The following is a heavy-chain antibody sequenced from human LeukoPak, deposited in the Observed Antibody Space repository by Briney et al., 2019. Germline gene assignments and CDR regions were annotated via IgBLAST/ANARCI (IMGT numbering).Heavy chain of an antibody. CDR1: GGSISSYY. CDR2: IYYSGST. Sequence: PSETLSLTCTVSGGSISSYYWSWIRQPPGKGLEWIGYIYYSGSTNYSPPLKSRVTISVDTSKNQFSLKLSSVTAADTAVYYCARVYDFWSGYYYFDYWGQGTLVTVSS. CDR3: ARVYDFWSGYYYFDY. D-gene: IGHD3-3*01. V-gene: IGHV4-59*01. J-gene: IGHJ4*02.